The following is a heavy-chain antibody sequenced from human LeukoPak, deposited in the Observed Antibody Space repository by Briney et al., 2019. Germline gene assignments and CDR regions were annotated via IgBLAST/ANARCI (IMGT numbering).Heavy chain of an antibody. Sequence: GGSLRLSCAASGFTFSSYCMNWVRQAPGKGLEWVANIKQDGSEKYYVDSVKGRFTISRDNAKNSLYLQMNSLRAEDTAVYYCARAAVAGGHWGQGTLVTVSS. CDR3: ARAAVAGGH. D-gene: IGHD6-19*01. CDR2: IKQDGSEK. CDR1: GFTFSSYC. J-gene: IGHJ4*02. V-gene: IGHV3-7*02.